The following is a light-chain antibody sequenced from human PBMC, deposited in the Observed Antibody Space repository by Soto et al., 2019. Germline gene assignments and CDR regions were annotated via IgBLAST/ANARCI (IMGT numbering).Light chain of an antibody. V-gene: IGKV1-27*01. CDR1: QNISNF. CDR3: QKDSSVPV. Sequence: IQMTQSPTSLSASVGDRVTITCRATQNISNFVAWDQHKPGTAPKLLIYAASTLQSGVPSRFSGSGSGTDFTLTINSLRPEDVATSFCQKDSSVPVFGAGNKVVIK. CDR2: AAS. J-gene: IGKJ3*01.